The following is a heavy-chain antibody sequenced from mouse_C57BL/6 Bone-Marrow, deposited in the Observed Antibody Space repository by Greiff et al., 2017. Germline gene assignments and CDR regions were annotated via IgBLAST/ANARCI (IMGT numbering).Heavy chain of an antibody. V-gene: IGHV1-64*01. Sequence: QVQLQQPGAELVKPGASVKLSCKASGYTFTSYWMHWVNHMPLQGLDFILIIHPNSFITNSHYKFKSKATLTVDKSSSTAYMQLSSLTSEDSAVYYCARSLLVAYWGQGTLVTVSA. D-gene: IGHD2-10*01. CDR1: GYTFTSYW. CDR2: IHPNSFIT. J-gene: IGHJ3*01. CDR3: ARSLLVAY.